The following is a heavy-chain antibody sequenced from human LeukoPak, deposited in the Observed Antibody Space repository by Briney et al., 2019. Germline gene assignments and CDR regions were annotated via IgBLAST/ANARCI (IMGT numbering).Heavy chain of an antibody. V-gene: IGHV4-39*07. CDR3: ARVSGYNWNFDY. CDR2: IYYSGST. D-gene: IGHD5-24*01. Sequence: SETLSLTCTVSGGSISSSSYYWGWIRQPPGKGLEWIGSIYYSGSTNYNPSLKSRVTISVDTSKNRFSLKLSSVTAADTAVYYCARVSGYNWNFDYWGQGTLVTVSS. J-gene: IGHJ4*02. CDR1: GGSISSSSYY.